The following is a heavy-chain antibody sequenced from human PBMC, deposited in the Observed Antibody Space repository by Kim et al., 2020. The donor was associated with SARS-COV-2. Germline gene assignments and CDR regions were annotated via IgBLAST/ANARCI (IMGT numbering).Heavy chain of an antibody. V-gene: IGHV3-53*01. CDR2: IRSDGSK. J-gene: IGHJ3*01. CDR3: ARWAGHCNGYNSYSDV. Sequence: GGSLRLSCAASGFSVSSSFVSWARQAPGKGLEWVSLIRSDGSKEYEESAKGRCSISRENYRKNIYLQKKNLRVEDTAVYYCARWAGHCNGYNSYSDV. CDR1: GFSVSSSF. D-gene: IGHD2-15*01.